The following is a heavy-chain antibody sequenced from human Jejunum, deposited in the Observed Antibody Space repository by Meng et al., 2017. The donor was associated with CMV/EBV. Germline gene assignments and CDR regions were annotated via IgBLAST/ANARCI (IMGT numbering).Heavy chain of an antibody. V-gene: IGHV1-2*02. D-gene: IGHD3-10*01. J-gene: IGHJ4*02. CDR2: INANSGDT. CDR3: ARDTSYGSGSPFDY. CDR1: GYTFTDYY. Sequence: GYTFTDYYFHWVRQAPGQGLEWMGWINANSGDTNYAQKFQGRVTMTRDTSISTAYMELSRLRSDDTAVYYCARDTSYGSGSPFDYWGQGTLVTVSS.